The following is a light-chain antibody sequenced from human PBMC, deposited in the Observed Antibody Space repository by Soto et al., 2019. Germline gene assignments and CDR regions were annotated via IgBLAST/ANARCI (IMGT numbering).Light chain of an antibody. J-gene: IGLJ2*01. CDR3: QSYDSSLSGSDVI. CDR2: ANT. Sequence: QSVLTQPPSVSGAPGQRVTISCTVSSSNIGADYDVHWYQHLPGSAPKLLIYANTKRPSGVPDRFSASKSGTSASLAIPGLQAADEAVYYCQSYDSSLSGSDVIFGGGTKLTVL. CDR1: SSNIGADYD. V-gene: IGLV1-40*01.